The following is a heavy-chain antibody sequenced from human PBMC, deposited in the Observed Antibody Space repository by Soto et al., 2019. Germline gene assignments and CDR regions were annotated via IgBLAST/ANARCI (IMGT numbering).Heavy chain of an antibody. J-gene: IGHJ3*02. CDR3: ARGGQTDAFDI. Sequence: SLRLRCSATEFTFIEYYMSWIRQAPGKGLEWVSYISSSSSYTNYADSVKGRFTISRDNAKNSLYLQMNSLRAEDTAVYYCARGGQTDAFDIWGQGT. CDR2: ISSSSSYT. CDR1: EFTFIEYY. V-gene: IGHV3-11*05.